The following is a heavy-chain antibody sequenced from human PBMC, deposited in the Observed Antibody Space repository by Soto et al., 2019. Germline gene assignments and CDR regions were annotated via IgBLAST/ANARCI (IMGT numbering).Heavy chain of an antibody. CDR3: ARGQEVTATFYCHFDMDV. V-gene: IGHV4-34*01. D-gene: IGHD2-15*01. CDR2: INHRGNT. CDR1: GGSFSGYY. J-gene: IGHJ6*02. Sequence: QVQLQQWGAGLLKPSETLSLTCAVYGGSFSGYYWSWIRQPPGKGLEWLGEINHRGNTNNNPSLKSRVTISVDTSKNQFSLKLSSVTAADTAVYYCARGQEVTATFYCHFDMDVWGQGTTVTVSS.